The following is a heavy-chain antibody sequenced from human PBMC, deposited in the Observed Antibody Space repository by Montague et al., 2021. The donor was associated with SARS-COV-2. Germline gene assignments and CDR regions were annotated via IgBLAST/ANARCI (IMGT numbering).Heavy chain of an antibody. CDR3: ARENTVTTFGGPYYIDS. CDR1: GSSVRSYY. CDR2: IYDSGST. D-gene: IGHD4-17*01. V-gene: IGHV4-59*02. J-gene: IGHJ4*02. Sequence: SETLSLTCIVSGSSVRSYYWSWIRQPPGKGLEWIGYIYDSGSTNYNPSXXSRVTISVDTSKNQFSLKLSSVTAADTAVYYCARENTVTTFGGPYYIDSWGQGTLVTV.